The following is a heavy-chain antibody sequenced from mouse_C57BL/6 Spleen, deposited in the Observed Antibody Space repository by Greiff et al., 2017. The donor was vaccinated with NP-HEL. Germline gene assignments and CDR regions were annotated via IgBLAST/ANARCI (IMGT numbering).Heavy chain of an antibody. J-gene: IGHJ4*01. CDR1: GYTFTSYG. CDR2: IYTRSGNT. CDR3: GGYGSSLAMDY. D-gene: IGHD1-1*01. V-gene: IGHV1-81*01. Sequence: QVQLQQSGAELARPGASVKLSCKASGYTFTSYGISWVKQRTGQGLEWIGEIYTRSGNTYYNEKFKGKATLTADKSSSTAYMELRSLTSEDSAVYFCGGYGSSLAMDYWGQGTSVTVSS.